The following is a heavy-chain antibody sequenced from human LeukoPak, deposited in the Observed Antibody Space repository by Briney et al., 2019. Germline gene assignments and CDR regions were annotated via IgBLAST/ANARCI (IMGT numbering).Heavy chain of an antibody. D-gene: IGHD3-9*01. Sequence: PGGSLRLSCAASGFPVSGNYMSWVRQAPGKGLEGVSVIYSGGSTYYADSVKGRFTISRDNTKNTLYLQMNSLRAEDTAVYYCARYHYYNILTGYSHHFDYWGQGTLVTVSS. CDR2: IYSGGST. J-gene: IGHJ4*02. CDR1: GFPVSGNY. V-gene: IGHV3-53*01. CDR3: ARYHYYNILTGYSHHFDY.